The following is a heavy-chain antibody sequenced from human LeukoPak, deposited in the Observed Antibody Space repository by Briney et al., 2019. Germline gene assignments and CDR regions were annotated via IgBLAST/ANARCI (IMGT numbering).Heavy chain of an antibody. CDR1: GFTFSNYG. Sequence: RSGGSLRLSCAASGFTFSNYGMHWVRQAPGKGPEWVAVIWYDGSNKYYADSVKGRFTISRDNSKNTLYLQMNSLRAEDTAVYYCAKTRSSSGWTGTFDYWGQGTLVTVSS. CDR3: AKTRSSSGWTGTFDY. V-gene: IGHV3-33*06. D-gene: IGHD6-19*01. CDR2: IWYDGSNK. J-gene: IGHJ4*02.